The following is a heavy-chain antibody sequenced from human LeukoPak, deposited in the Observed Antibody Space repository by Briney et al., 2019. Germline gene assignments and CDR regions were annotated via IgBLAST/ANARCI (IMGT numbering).Heavy chain of an antibody. CDR3: AIVGCSGSDYFTDY. Sequence: PSETLSLTCTVSGGSISSSSYYWGWTRQPPGKGLEWIGTIYNNGDTYYNPSLKSRLTISVDTSKNQFSLELTSVTAADTAVYYCAIVGCSGSDYFTDYWGQGTLVTVSS. V-gene: IGHV4-39*01. J-gene: IGHJ4*02. CDR1: GGSISSSSYY. CDR2: IYNNGDT. D-gene: IGHD5-12*01.